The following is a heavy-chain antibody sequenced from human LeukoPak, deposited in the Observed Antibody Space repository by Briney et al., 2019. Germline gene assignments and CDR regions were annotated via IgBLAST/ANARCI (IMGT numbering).Heavy chain of an antibody. CDR1: AYSITSGYY. Sequence: SETLSLTCTVSAYSITSGYYWGWIRQPPGKGLEWIGSTYHSGSTYYSPSLQSRVTISVDTSKNQFSLKLSSVTAADTAVYYCARVGPYYYYYMDVWGKGTTVTVSS. J-gene: IGHJ6*03. CDR3: ARVGPYYYYYMDV. V-gene: IGHV4-38-2*02. CDR2: TYHSGST.